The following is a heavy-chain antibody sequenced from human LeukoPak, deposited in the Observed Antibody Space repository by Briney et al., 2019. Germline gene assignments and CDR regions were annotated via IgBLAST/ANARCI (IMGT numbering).Heavy chain of an antibody. CDR2: IKHDGSEK. CDR1: GFTFTTYW. CDR3: ATDRDSSWQKRFDY. Sequence: GGSLRLSCAASGFTFTTYWMNWFRQAPRKGPEWVANIKHDGSEKNYVDSVKGRFIISRDNAENSLYLQMNSLGAVDTAVYYCATDRDSSWQKRFDYWGQGTLVTVSS. V-gene: IGHV3-7*01. J-gene: IGHJ4*02. D-gene: IGHD6-13*01.